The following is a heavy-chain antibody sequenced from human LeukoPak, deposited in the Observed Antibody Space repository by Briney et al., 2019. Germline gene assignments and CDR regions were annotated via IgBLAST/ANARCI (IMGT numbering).Heavy chain of an antibody. V-gene: IGHV4-34*01. J-gene: IGHJ4*02. CDR2: INHSGST. D-gene: IGHD5-12*01. CDR1: GGSFSGYY. Sequence: SETLSLTCAVYGGSFSGYYWSWIRQPPGKGLEWIGEINHSGSTNYNPSLKSRVTISVDTSMNQFSLKLSSVTAADTAVYYCARRAGGYSGYADYWGQGTLVTVSS. CDR3: ARRAGGYSGYADY.